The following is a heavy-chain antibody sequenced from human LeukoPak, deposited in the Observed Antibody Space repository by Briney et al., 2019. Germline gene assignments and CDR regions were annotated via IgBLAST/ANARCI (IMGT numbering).Heavy chain of an antibody. V-gene: IGHV3-30*18. CDR1: GFTFSSYG. J-gene: IGHJ6*02. CDR2: ISYDGSNK. Sequence: GGSLRLSCAASGFTFSSYGMHWVRQAPGKGLEWVAVISYDGSNKYYADSVKGRFTISRDSSKNTLYLQMNSLRAEDTAVYYCAKSITTYGMDVWGQGTTVTVSS. CDR3: AKSITTYGMDV. D-gene: IGHD3-22*01.